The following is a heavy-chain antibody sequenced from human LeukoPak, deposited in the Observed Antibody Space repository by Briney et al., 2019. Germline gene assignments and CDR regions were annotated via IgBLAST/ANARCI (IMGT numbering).Heavy chain of an antibody. V-gene: IGHV4-34*01. Sequence: SETLSLTSDVYGGSFSGYYWSWIRQPPGKGLEWIGEINHSGSTNYNPSLKSRVTISVDTSKNQFSLKLSSVTAADTAVYYCARGQGSSSWYRYWGQGTLVTVSS. CDR2: INHSGST. CDR3: ARGQGSSSWYRY. J-gene: IGHJ4*02. D-gene: IGHD6-13*01. CDR1: GGSFSGYY.